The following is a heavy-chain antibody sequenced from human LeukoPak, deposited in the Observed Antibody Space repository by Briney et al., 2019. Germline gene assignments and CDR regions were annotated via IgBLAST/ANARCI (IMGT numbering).Heavy chain of an antibody. CDR3: ARGHTRSWYLDF. D-gene: IGHD6-13*01. J-gene: IGHJ4*02. Sequence: SETLSLTCTVSGGSISSYYWSWIRQPPGKGLEWIGYIYYSGSTNYNPSLKSRVTISVDTSKNQFSLKLRSVTAADTAVYYCARGHTRSWYLDFWGQGTLVTVSS. V-gene: IGHV4-59*01. CDR1: GGSISSYY. CDR2: IYYSGST.